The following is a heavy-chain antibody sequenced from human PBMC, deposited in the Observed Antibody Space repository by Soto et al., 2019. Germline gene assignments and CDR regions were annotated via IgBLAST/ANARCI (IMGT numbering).Heavy chain of an antibody. Sequence: SETLSLTCTVSGASISGFYWSWIRKSAGRGLEWIGRIYATGTTAYNPSLKSRVMMSVDTSKKQFSLKLRSVTAADTAVYYCVRDGTKTLRDWFDPWGQGISVTVSS. V-gene: IGHV4-4*07. J-gene: IGHJ5*02. D-gene: IGHD1-1*01. CDR3: VRDGTKTLRDWFDP. CDR2: IYATGTT. CDR1: GASISGFY.